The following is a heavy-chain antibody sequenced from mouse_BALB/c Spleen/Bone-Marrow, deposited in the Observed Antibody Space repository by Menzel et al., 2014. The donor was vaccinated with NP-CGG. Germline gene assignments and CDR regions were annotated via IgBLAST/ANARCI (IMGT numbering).Heavy chain of an antibody. CDR3: ARDDYEGDAMDY. D-gene: IGHD2-4*01. CDR2: ISYSGST. V-gene: IGHV3-2*02. CDR1: GYSITSDYA. Sequence: EVQGVESGPGLVKPSQSLSLTCTVTGYSITSDYAWNWIRQFPGNRLEWLGYISYSGSTNYNPSLKSRISITRDTSKNQFFLQLNSVTTEDTATYYCARDDYEGDAMDYWGQGTSVTVSS. J-gene: IGHJ4*01.